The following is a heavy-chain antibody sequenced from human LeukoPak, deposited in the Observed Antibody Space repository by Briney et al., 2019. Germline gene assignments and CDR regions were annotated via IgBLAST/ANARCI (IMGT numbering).Heavy chain of an antibody. V-gene: IGHV3-15*01. CDR3: TTVTTS. D-gene: IGHD1-14*01. J-gene: IGHJ5*02. CDR2: IKSKTDGATT. Sequence: GLEWVGRIKSKTDGATTDYAAPVKGGFTISRDDSKNTLYLQMNSLKTEDTAVYYCTTVTTSWGQGTLVTVSS.